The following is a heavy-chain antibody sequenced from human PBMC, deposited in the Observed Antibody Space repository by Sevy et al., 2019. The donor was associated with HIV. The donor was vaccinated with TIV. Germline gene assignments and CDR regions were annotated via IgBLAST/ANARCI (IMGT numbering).Heavy chain of an antibody. CDR2: ISGSGNST. CDR1: GFIFSSYA. J-gene: IGHJ4*02. D-gene: IGHD4-17*01. V-gene: IGHV3-23*01. Sequence: GGSLRLSCAASGFIFSSYAMSWVRQAPGKGLEWVSGISGSGNSTCYADSVKGRVTISRDNSKNTLYLQMNSLRAEDAAVYYCAKNSRAAVTTGLYYWGQGTLVTVSS. CDR3: AKNSRAAVTTGLYY.